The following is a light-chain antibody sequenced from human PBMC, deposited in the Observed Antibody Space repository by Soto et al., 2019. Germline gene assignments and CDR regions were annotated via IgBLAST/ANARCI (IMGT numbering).Light chain of an antibody. CDR1: QGIGST. V-gene: IGKV3-15*01. CDR3: QRYNTWPLT. J-gene: IGKJ4*01. CDR2: DAS. Sequence: EIVMTQSPATLSVSPGDGATLSCRASQGIGSTLAWYQHKPGQTPRLLIYDASTRATGFPARFSGSGSGTEFTLTINSLQSEDFAVYYCQRYNTWPLTFGGGTKVESK.